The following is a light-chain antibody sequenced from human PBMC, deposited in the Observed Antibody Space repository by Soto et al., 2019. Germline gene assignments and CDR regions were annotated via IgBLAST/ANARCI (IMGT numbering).Light chain of an antibody. Sequence: QSALTQPASVSGSPGQSITISCTGTSSDVGSFKLVSWYQQHPGQAPKLMIYEANNRPSWISNRFSGSKSGNTASLTISGFQAEDEADYYCCSYAGSYTFIFGGGTKVTVL. V-gene: IGLV2-23*01. CDR2: EAN. CDR3: CSYAGSYTFI. J-gene: IGLJ2*01. CDR1: SSDVGSFKL.